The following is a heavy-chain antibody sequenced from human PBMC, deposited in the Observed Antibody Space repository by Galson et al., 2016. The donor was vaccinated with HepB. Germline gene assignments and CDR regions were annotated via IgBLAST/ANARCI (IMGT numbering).Heavy chain of an antibody. V-gene: IGHV3-30*18. CDR1: KFTFSTYT. Sequence: SLRLSCAASKFTFSTYTMNWVRQAPGKGLEWVAVISYAGSNQYYADSVKGRFTISRDNSKNTLDLQMNSLRAEDTAVYYCAKDSLVYAIDHYYGMDVWGQGTTVTVSS. D-gene: IGHD2-8*01. CDR2: ISYAGSNQ. J-gene: IGHJ6*02. CDR3: AKDSLVYAIDHYYGMDV.